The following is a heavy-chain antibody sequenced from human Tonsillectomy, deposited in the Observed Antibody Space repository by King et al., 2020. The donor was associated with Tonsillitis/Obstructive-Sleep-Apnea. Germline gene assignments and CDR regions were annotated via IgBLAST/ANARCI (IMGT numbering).Heavy chain of an antibody. CDR1: GFTFSSYA. J-gene: IGHJ6*02. CDR3: ARGGGELWDGMDV. Sequence: VQLVESGGGLVQPGGSLRLSCAASGFTFSSYAMHWVRQASGKGLEYVSAISSDGGSTYYANSVQGRFTISRDNSKNTLFLQMGSLRAEDMAVYYCARGGGELWDGMDVWGQGTTVTVSS. D-gene: IGHD3-16*01. V-gene: IGHV3-64*01. CDR2: ISSDGGST.